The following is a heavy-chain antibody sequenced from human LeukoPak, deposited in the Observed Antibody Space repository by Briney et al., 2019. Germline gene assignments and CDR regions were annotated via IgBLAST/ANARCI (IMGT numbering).Heavy chain of an antibody. CDR2: IWFDGSNR. J-gene: IGHJ4*02. CDR3: ARDRDGDY. D-gene: IGHD2-21*02. V-gene: IGHV3-33*01. CDR1: GFTFRNYG. Sequence: GGSLRLSCEASGFTFRNYGMHWVRQAPGKGLDWVGVIWFDGSNRYYADSVKGRFTISRDNSKNTLYLQMNSLRAEDTAVYYCARDRDGDYWGQGTLVTVSS.